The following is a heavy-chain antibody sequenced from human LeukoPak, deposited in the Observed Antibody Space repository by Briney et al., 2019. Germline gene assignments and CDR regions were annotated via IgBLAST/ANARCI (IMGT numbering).Heavy chain of an antibody. CDR3: ARTPDP. CDR1: GGSISSSSYY. CDR2: IYYSGTT. J-gene: IGHJ5*02. V-gene: IGHV4-39*01. Sequence: SETLSLTCTVSGGSISSSSYYWGWIRQPPGKGLEWIGSIYYSGTTYYNPPLKSRVTISVDTSKNQFSLKLTSVTAADTAVYYCARTPDPWGQGTLVTVSS.